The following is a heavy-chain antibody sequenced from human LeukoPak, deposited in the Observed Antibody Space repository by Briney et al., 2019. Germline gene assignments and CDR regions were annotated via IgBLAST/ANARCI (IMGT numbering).Heavy chain of an antibody. D-gene: IGHD2-15*01. J-gene: IGHJ6*02. Sequence: SVKVSCKASGYTFTSYYTHWVRQAPGQGLEWMGGIIPIFGTANYAQKFQGRVTITADESTSTAYMELSSLRSEDTAVYYCASTHLVYCSGGSCLVAAYYYYGMDVWGQGTTVTVSS. V-gene: IGHV1-69*13. CDR3: ASTHLVYCSGGSCLVAAYYYYGMDV. CDR2: IIPIFGTA. CDR1: GYTFTSYY.